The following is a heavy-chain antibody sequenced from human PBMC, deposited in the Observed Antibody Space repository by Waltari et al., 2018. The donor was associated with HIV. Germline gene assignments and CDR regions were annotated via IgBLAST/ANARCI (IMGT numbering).Heavy chain of an antibody. J-gene: IGHJ4*02. V-gene: IGHV3-23*01. CDR3: AKDLGGRGVGVGATFDY. CDR2: ISGSGGST. CDR1: GFTFSSYD. Sequence: EVQLLESGGGLVQPGGSLRLAWAASGFTFSSYDMSWVRQATGKGLEGVSAISGSGGSTYYADSVKGRFTISRDNSKNTLYLQMNSLRAEDTAVYYCAKDLGGRGVGVGATFDYWGQGTLVTVSS. D-gene: IGHD1-26*01.